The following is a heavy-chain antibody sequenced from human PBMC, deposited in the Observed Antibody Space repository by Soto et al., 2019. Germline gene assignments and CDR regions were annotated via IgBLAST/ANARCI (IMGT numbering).Heavy chain of an antibody. Sequence: SETLSLTCTVSGGSISSYYWSWIRQPPGKGLEWIGYIYYSGSTNYNPSLKSRVTISVDTSKNQFSLKLSSVTAADTAVYYCASGYCSGGSCPGSFDPWGQGTLVTVSS. CDR3: ASGYCSGGSCPGSFDP. J-gene: IGHJ5*02. V-gene: IGHV4-59*01. D-gene: IGHD2-15*01. CDR2: IYYSGST. CDR1: GGSISSYY.